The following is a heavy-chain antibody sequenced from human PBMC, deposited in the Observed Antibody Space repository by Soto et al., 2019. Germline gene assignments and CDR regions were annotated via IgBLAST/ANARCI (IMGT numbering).Heavy chain of an antibody. CDR2: INHSGST. D-gene: IGHD4-17*01. J-gene: IGHJ6*03. V-gene: IGHV4-34*01. CDR1: GGSISSYY. CDR3: ARGGDYDYYYYYMDV. Sequence: SETLSLTCTVSGGSISSYYWSWIRQPPGKGLEWIGEINHSGSTNYNPSLKSRVTISVDTSKNQFSLKLSSVTAADTAVYYCARGGDYDYYYYYMDVWGKGTTVTVSS.